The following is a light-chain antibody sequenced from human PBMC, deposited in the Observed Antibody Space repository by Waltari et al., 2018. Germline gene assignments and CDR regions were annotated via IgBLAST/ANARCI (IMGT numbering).Light chain of an antibody. CDR3: ETWDRNSLV. CDR2: LEGSGSY. CDR1: SGHSSYI. J-gene: IGLJ2*01. Sequence: QPVLTQSSSASASLGSSVKLTCTLNSGHSSYIIAWHQQQPGKAPRFLMKLEGSGSYNKGSGVPDRFSGSTSGADRYLTISNLQSEDEADYYCETWDRNSLVFGRGTKLTVL. V-gene: IGLV4-60*03.